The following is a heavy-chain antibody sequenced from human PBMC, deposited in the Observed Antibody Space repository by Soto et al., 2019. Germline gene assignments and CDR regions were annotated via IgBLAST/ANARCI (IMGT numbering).Heavy chain of an antibody. J-gene: IGHJ4*02. Sequence: PGGSLRLSCVASGFSFSNYNMNWVRQAPGKGLEWVSYITDSSDTVHYADSVRGRFTISRDNVESSLYLQMNSLRDEDTAVYFCARDFGHGYYLDYWGRGTLVTVSS. CDR2: ITDSSDTV. CDR3: ARDFGHGYYLDY. CDR1: GFSFSNYN. D-gene: IGHD3-3*01. V-gene: IGHV3-48*02.